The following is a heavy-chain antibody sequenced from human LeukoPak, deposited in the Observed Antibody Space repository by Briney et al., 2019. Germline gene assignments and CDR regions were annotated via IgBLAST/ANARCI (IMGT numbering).Heavy chain of an antibody. CDR1: GYTFTGSR. J-gene: IGHJ6*02. V-gene: IGHV1-2*02. D-gene: IGHD6-13*01. Sequence: ASVKVSCKASGYTFTGSRKQWARQAPGQGLEWMGWINPSNGDTNSEQKFQGRVTMTRDTSISTVYMELSRLTSDDTAVYYCARSWYGMDVWGQGTTVIVSS. CDR2: INPSNGDT. CDR3: ARSWYGMDV.